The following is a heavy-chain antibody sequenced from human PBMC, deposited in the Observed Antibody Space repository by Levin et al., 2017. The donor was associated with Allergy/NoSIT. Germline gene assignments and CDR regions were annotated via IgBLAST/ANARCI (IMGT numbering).Heavy chain of an antibody. D-gene: IGHD3-16*01. J-gene: IGHJ4*02. Sequence: PSETLSLTCSVSGGSISGYYWSWIRQPPGKGLEWIGYIHYSGNTDSNPSLKSRVTTSVDTSKNQFSLKLSSVTAADTAVYYCARGVPSPYYFDYWGQGILVTVSS. CDR2: IHYSGNT. CDR3: ARGVPSPYYFDY. CDR1: GGSISGYY. V-gene: IGHV4-59*01.